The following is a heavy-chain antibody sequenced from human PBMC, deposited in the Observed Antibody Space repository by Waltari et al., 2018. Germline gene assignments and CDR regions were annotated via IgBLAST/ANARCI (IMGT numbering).Heavy chain of an antibody. CDR3: TKGAWLDY. CDR2: SVMSDAGENT. J-gene: IGHJ4*02. V-gene: IGHV3-23*01. Sequence: EVQVWASAGGFVQPGGSLILSCAAAGFTFRTFDMRWVRQAPGMGLEWVSVSVMSDAGENTHYAESVKGRFTVSRDNSKNTLYLQMNRLRAEDTAVYYCTKGAWLDYWGQGTLVTVSS. CDR1: GFTFRTFD.